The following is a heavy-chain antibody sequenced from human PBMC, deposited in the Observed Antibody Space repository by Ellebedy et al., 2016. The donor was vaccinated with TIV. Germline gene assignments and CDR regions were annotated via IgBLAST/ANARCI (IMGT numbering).Heavy chain of an antibody. Sequence: AASVKVSCKASGYTFTSYGISWVRQAPGQGLEWMGWISVYNGNTNYPQKFQGRVTMTTDTATSTAYMELRSLRSDDTAVYYWARLVGTMSPVLSKHFDHWGQGTLVTVSS. V-gene: IGHV1-18*01. CDR3: ARLVGTMSPVLSKHFDH. J-gene: IGHJ4*02. D-gene: IGHD1-26*01. CDR1: GYTFTSYG. CDR2: ISVYNGNT.